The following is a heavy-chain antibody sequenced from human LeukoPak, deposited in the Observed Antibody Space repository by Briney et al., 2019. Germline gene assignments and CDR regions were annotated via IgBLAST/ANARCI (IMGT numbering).Heavy chain of an antibody. CDR2: IKEDGSEI. D-gene: IGHD4-23*01. CDR1: AFTFSTYW. V-gene: IGHV3-7*01. Sequence: GRSLRLSCAASAFTFSTYWMSWVRQAPGKGREWVANIKEDGSEINYVDSVKGRLTISRDNAKNSLYLQMNSLRVEDTAVYYCARDRGYSTFDYWGQGTLVTVSS. J-gene: IGHJ4*02. CDR3: ARDRGYSTFDY.